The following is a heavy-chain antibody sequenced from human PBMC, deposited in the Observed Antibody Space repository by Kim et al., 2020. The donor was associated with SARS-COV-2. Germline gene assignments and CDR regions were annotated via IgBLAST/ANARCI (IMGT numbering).Heavy chain of an antibody. D-gene: IGHD3-9*01. CDR3: ARDPGPHDILTGSN. J-gene: IGHJ4*02. Sequence: ANSVKGRLTISRDNSKNTLYLQMGSLRDEDMAVYYCARDPGPHDILTGSNWGQGTLVTVSS. V-gene: IGHV3-64*01.